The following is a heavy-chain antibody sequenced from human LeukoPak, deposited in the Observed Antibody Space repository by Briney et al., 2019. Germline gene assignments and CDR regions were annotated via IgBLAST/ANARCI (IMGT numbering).Heavy chain of an antibody. CDR1: GFTFSSYE. CDR3: ARDRQWEPRFDY. Sequence: PGGSLRLSCAASGFTFSSYEMNWVRQAPGKRLEWVSYISSSGSTIYYADSVKGRFTISRDNAKNSLYLQMNSLRAEDTAVYYCARDRQWEPRFDYWGQRTLVTVSS. J-gene: IGHJ4*02. D-gene: IGHD1-26*01. V-gene: IGHV3-48*03. CDR2: ISSSGSTI.